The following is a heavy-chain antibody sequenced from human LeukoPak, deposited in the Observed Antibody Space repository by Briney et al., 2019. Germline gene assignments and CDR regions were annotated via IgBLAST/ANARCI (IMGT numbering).Heavy chain of an antibody. CDR3: ARGRSIAGGDSNTNWFDP. J-gene: IGHJ5*02. D-gene: IGHD2-21*01. CDR2: MFASGST. CDR1: GFSVSSNY. Sequence: GGSLRLSCTASGFSVSSNYMSWVRQAPGKGLEWVSVMFASGSTYYADSVKGRFTISRDNSKNMVYLQMNSLRGDDTAVYYCARGRSIAGGDSNTNWFDPWGQGTLVTVSS. V-gene: IGHV3-66*01.